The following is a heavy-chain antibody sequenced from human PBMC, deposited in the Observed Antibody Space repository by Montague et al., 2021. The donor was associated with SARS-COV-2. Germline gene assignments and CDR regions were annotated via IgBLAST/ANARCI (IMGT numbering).Heavy chain of an antibody. Sequence: SETLSLTCAVYGGSFSGYYWSWIRQPPGKGLEWIGEISHSGSTNYNPSLKSRVTISIDTSKNQFSLKLSSVTAADTAVYYCARFAYWLLFIASYSGMDVWGQGTTVTVSS. J-gene: IGHJ6*02. CDR2: ISHSGST. CDR1: GGSFSGYY. CDR3: ARFAYWLLFIASYSGMDV. D-gene: IGHD2-2*01. V-gene: IGHV4-34*01.